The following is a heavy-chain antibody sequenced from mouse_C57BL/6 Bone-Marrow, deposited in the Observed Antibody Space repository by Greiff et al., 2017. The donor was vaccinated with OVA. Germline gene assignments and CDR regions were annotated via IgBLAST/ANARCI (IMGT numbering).Heavy chain of an antibody. V-gene: IGHV1-77*01. Sequence: VQRVESGAELVKPGASVKISCKASGYTFTDYYINWVKQRPGQGLEWIGKIGPGSGSTYYNEKFKGKATLTADKSSSTAYMQLSSLTSEDSAVYFCARCCPYYYGSSHGYFDVWGTGTTVTVSS. CDR2: IGPGSGST. CDR3: ARCCPYYYGSSHGYFDV. CDR1: GYTFTDYY. D-gene: IGHD1-1*01. J-gene: IGHJ1*03.